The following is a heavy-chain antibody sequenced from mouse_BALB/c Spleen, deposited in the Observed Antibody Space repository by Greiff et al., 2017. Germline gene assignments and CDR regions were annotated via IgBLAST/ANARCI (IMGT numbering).Heavy chain of an antibody. CDR3: ARGRPGYDYYAMDY. Sequence: QVQLKQSAAELARPGASVKMSCKASGYTFTSYTMHWVKQRPGQGLEWIGYINPSSGYTEYNQKFKDKTTLTADKSSSTAYMQLSSLTSEDSAVYYCARGRPGYDYYAMDYWGQGTSVTVSS. CDR2: INPSSGYT. D-gene: IGHD2-10*02. J-gene: IGHJ4*01. V-gene: IGHV1-4*02. CDR1: GYTFTSYT.